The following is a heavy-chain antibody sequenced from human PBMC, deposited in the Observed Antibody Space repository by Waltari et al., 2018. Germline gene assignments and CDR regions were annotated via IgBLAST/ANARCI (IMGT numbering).Heavy chain of an antibody. D-gene: IGHD3-10*01. V-gene: IGHV1-69*01. CDR3: ARDSDYYGSGSYSVAHSWFDP. J-gene: IGHJ5*02. CDR1: GGTFSSYA. CDR2: IIPIFGTA. Sequence: QVQLVQSGAEVKKPGSSVKVSCKASGGTFSSYATSWVRPAPGQGPAGMGGIIPIFGTANYAQKFQGRVTITADESTSTAYMELSSLRSEDTAVYYCARDSDYYGSGSYSVAHSWFDPWGQGTLVTVSS.